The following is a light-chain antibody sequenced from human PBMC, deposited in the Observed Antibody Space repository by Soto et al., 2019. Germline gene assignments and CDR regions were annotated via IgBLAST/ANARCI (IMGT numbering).Light chain of an antibody. Sequence: QSVLTQPRSVSGSPGQSVTISCTGTSSEVGGYKYVSWYQQYPGKVPKLIISDVSKRPSGVPDRFSGSKSGNTASLTISGLQADDEADYYCCSYAGRYTLVVFGGGTKLTVL. V-gene: IGLV2-11*01. CDR2: DVS. CDR1: SSEVGGYKY. CDR3: CSYAGRYTLVV. J-gene: IGLJ2*01.